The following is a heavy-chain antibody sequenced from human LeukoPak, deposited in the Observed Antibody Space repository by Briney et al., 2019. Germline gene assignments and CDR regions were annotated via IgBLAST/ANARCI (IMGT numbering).Heavy chain of an antibody. CDR3: ARKRTDGYISYYFDY. CDR2: INPRGGST. D-gene: IGHD5-24*01. J-gene: IGHJ4*02. CDR1: RYTFIDYY. Sequence: ASVKDSCKASRYTFIDYYLHSVRQAPGQGLESMGLINPRGGSTTYAQNFQGRVTMTRDTSTSTLYMELSSLRYEDTAVYYCARKRTDGYISYYFDYWGQGTLVTVSS. V-gene: IGHV1-46*01.